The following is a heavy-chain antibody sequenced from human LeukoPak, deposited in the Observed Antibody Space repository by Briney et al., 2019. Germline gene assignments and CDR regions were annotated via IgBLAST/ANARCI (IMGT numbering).Heavy chain of an antibody. CDR1: GFTFSTDA. Sequence: GGSLRPSCAASGFTFSTDAMSWVRQAPGKGLEWVSGISASGGSTFYADSVKGRFTVSRDNSKNTLYLQMNSLRAEDTAVYYCAKDRITNFDYWGQGTLVTVSS. CDR3: AKDRITNFDY. J-gene: IGHJ4*02. V-gene: IGHV3-23*01. CDR2: ISASGGST.